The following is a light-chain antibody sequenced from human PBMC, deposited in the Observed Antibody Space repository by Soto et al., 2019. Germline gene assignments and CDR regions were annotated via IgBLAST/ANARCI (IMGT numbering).Light chain of an antibody. J-gene: IGLJ1*01. CDR3: TSYAGSNDRYV. V-gene: IGLV2-8*01. CDR2: EVS. Sequence: QSALAQPPSASGSPGQSVTISCTGTSSDVGAYKYVSWYQHHPGKAPKLIIYEVSQRPSGVSDRFSGSKSGNTASLTVSGLQAEDEAHYYCTSYAGSNDRYVFGTGTKVTVL. CDR1: SSDVGAYKY.